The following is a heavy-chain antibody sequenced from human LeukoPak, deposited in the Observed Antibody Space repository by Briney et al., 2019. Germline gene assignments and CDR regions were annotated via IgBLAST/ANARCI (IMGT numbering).Heavy chain of an antibody. D-gene: IGHD3-22*01. Sequence: SETLSLTCTVSGASIRSYYWSWIRQPAEKGLEWIGYIYYSGSTNYNPSLNSRVNILIDTSKNQFSLKLGSVTAADTAVYYCARRRVDSSGYDAFDIWGQGTMVTVSS. CDR3: ARRRVDSSGYDAFDI. CDR1: GASIRSYY. J-gene: IGHJ3*02. V-gene: IGHV4-59*01. CDR2: IYYSGST.